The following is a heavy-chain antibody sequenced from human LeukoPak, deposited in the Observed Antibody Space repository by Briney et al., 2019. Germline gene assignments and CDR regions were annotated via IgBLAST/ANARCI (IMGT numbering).Heavy chain of an antibody. CDR3: ARDSTLIAAIDY. D-gene: IGHD6-6*01. CDR2: ISYDGSNK. J-gene: IGHJ4*02. V-gene: IGHV3-30*03. CDR1: GFTFSNYG. Sequence: GGSLRLSCAASGFTFSNYGMHWVRQAPGKGLEWVAVISYDGSNKYYADSVKGRFTISRDNSKNTLYLQMNSLRAEDTAVYYCARDSTLIAAIDYWGQGTLVTVSS.